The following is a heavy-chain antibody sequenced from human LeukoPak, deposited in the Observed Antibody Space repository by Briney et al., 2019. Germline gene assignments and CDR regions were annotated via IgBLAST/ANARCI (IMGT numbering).Heavy chain of an antibody. CDR2: ISSSSSTI. CDR3: ASTYYDYVWGSWGFDY. J-gene: IGHJ4*02. V-gene: IGHV3-48*01. CDR1: GFTFSSYS. Sequence: PGGSLRLSCAASGFTFSSYSMNWVRQAPGKGLKWVSYISSSSSTIYYADSVKGRFTISRDNAKNSLYLQMNSLRAEDTAVYYCASTYYDYVWGSWGFDYWGQGTLVTVSS. D-gene: IGHD3-16*01.